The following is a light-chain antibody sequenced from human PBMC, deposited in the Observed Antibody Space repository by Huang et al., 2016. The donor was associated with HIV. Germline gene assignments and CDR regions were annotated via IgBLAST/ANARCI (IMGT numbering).Light chain of an antibody. J-gene: IGKJ4*01. CDR3: HQYGSFPLT. Sequence: EIVLTQSPGTLSLSPGERATLFCRASQTIRSNYLAWYQPQPGQAPRLLLYGASRSATGIADRCSGSGSGTDFTLTISRLEPEDYAVYYCHQYGSFPLTFGGGTKVEIK. V-gene: IGKV3-20*01. CDR2: GAS. CDR1: QTIRSNY.